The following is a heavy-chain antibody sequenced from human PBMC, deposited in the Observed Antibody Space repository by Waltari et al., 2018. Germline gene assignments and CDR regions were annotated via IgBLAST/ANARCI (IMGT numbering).Heavy chain of an antibody. D-gene: IGHD3-10*01. V-gene: IGHV3-74*01. Sequence: EVQLEESGGGLVQPGGSLRLSCAASGFTFSSYWMHWVRQAPGKGLVWVARITRVGSTLSYAYSVTGRFTISRDNAKNTLYLQMNSLRAEDTAVYYCARDFRGWFDPWGQGTLVTVSS. J-gene: IGHJ5*02. CDR3: ARDFRGWFDP. CDR1: GFTFSSYW. CDR2: ITRVGSTL.